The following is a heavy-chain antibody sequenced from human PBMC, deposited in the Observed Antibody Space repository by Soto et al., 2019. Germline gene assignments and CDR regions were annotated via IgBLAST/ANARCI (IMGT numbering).Heavy chain of an antibody. CDR3: ARAPFEDSGYDYYYYYYMDV. CDR1: GYTFTGYY. CDR2: INPNSGGT. V-gene: IGHV1-2*04. D-gene: IGHD5-12*01. Sequence: ASVKVSCKASGYTFTGYYMHWVRQAPGQGLEWMGWINPNSGGTNYAQKFQGWVTMTRGTSSSTASMEMSSLRSDDTAVYYCARAPFEDSGYDYYYYYYMDVWGKGTTVTVSS. J-gene: IGHJ6*03.